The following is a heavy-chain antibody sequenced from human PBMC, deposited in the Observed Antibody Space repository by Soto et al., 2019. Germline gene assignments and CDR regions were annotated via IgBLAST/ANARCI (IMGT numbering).Heavy chain of an antibody. V-gene: IGHV1-3*01. D-gene: IGHD2-2*01. CDR3: ARQGYHHQYMAV. Sequence: QVQLVQSGAEVKKPGASVMVSCKASGYTFSSYGIHWVRQAPGLRLEWMGWINAGNGNTIYSQKFQGRVTITRDTSASIAYMELSSLKSEDTAVYYCARQGYHHQYMAVWGKGTTVTVPS. CDR1: GYTFSSYG. CDR2: INAGNGNT. J-gene: IGHJ6*03.